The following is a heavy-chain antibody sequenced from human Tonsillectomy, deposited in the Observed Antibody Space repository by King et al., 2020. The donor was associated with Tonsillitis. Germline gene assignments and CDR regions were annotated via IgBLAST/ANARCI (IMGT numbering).Heavy chain of an antibody. CDR2: INSAGTT. V-gene: IGHV3-53*01. D-gene: IGHD2-15*01. J-gene: IGHJ4*02. CDR1: GFNVDNNY. CDR3: ASNYCIRGTCFFDH. Sequence: VQLVESGGGLIQPGGSLRLSCAVSGFNVDNNYVSWVRQAPGKGLEWVSIINSAGTTYYADSVEGGFTISKDTSNNTVYLQMNTLRAVDTAVYYCASNYCIRGTCFFDHWGQGSLVSVSS.